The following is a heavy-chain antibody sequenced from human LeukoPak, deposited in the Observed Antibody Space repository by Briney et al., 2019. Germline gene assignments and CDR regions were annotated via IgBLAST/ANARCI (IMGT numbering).Heavy chain of an antibody. CDR3: ARDRGTYYYGSGSEMSYYFDY. D-gene: IGHD3-10*01. CDR1: GFTFSSYG. J-gene: IGHJ4*02. Sequence: PGGSLRLSCAASGFTFSSYGMHWIRQAPGKGLEWVAVIWYDGSNKYYADSVKGRFTISRDNSKNTLYLQMNSLRAEDTAVYYCARDRGTYYYGSGSEMSYYFDYWGQGTLVTVSS. V-gene: IGHV3-33*01. CDR2: IWYDGSNK.